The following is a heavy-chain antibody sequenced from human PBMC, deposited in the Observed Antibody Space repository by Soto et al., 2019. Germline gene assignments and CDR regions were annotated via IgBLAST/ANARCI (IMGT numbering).Heavy chain of an antibody. Sequence: GGSLRLSCTASGFTVSSKEMSWVRLAPGKGLEWVSVLYSDGTTYYADSVRDRFTFSRDHSRNTLYFQLNSLRVEDTAVYYCRGWFGDLGTDYWGPGTLVTVSS. CDR1: GFTVSSKE. D-gene: IGHD3-10*01. CDR3: RGWFGDLGTDY. J-gene: IGHJ4*02. V-gene: IGHV3-66*01. CDR2: LYSDGTT.